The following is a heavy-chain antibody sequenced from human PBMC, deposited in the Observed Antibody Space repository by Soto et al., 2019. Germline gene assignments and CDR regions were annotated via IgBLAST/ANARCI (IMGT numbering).Heavy chain of an antibody. CDR3: VRDCYSSSCFDL. V-gene: IGHV4-59*01. Sequence: QAQLQESGPGLVKPSETLSLTCTVSGGSITPYYWSWIRQPPGKRLEWIGYISSSGFTNYNPSLNSRVTISVDTSKNQFSLKLSSVTAADTAVYYCVRDCYSSSCFDLWGQGTLVTVSS. CDR2: ISSSGFT. D-gene: IGHD6-13*01. J-gene: IGHJ4*02. CDR1: GGSITPYY.